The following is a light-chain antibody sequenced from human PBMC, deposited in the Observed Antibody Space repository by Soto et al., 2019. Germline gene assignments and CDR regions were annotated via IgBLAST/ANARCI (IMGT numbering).Light chain of an antibody. CDR2: DVT. Sequence: QSVLTQPASVSGSPGQWTTISCTGTSSDVGGYNYVSWYQHHPGKAPKLMIYDVTNRPSGVSNRFSGSKSGNTASPTISGLQTEDEADYYCSSYTSSNSYVFGTGTKVTVL. V-gene: IGLV2-14*03. CDR1: SSDVGGYNY. J-gene: IGLJ1*01. CDR3: SSYTSSNSYV.